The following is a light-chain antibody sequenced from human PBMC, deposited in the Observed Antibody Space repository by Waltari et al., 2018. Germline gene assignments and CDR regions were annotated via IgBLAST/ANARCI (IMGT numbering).Light chain of an antibody. CDR1: QSISNW. V-gene: IGKV1-5*03. CDR2: KAS. J-gene: IGKJ4*01. Sequence: DIQMTQSPFTLSASVGDRVIITCRASQSISNWLAWYQHKPGKAPKLLIYKASTLASGVPSRFSGSGSGTDFSLTISSLQPDDFATYYCQQYNSYSLLTFGGGTKEEIK. CDR3: QQYNSYSLLT.